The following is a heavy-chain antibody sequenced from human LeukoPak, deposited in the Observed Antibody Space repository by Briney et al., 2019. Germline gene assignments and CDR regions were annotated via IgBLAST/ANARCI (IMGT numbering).Heavy chain of an antibody. V-gene: IGHV4-59*08. CDR2: IHYSGST. CDR3: ARWVVGVTFAGGGDYFDY. CDR1: SGSISSYY. Sequence: KTSETLSLTCTVSSGSISSYYWSWIRQPPGKGLEWIGYIHYSGSTNYNPSLKSRVTISLDTSENQFSLNLNSVTAADTAVYYCARWVVGVTFAGGGDYFDYWGQGTLVTVSS. D-gene: IGHD2/OR15-2a*01. J-gene: IGHJ4*02.